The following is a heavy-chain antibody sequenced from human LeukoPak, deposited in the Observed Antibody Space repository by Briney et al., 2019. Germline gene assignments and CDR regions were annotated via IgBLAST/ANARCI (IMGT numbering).Heavy chain of an antibody. J-gene: IGHJ4*02. CDR2: INDTGNT. D-gene: IGHD2-15*01. V-gene: IGHV3-23*01. CDR1: GFTLSSYA. Sequence: GGSLRLSCAASGFTLSSYAMSWVRQAPGKGLEWVSAINDTGNTYHADSVKGRFTISRDSSKNTLFLQMNRLRPEDAAVYYCAKAPVTTCRGAFCYPFDYWGLGTLVTVSS. CDR3: AKAPVTTCRGAFCYPFDY.